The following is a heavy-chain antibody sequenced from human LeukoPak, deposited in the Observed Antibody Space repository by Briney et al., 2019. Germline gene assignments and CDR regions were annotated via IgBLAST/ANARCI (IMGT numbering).Heavy chain of an antibody. CDR3: ARDVYCGGDCSYFDS. V-gene: IGHV4-59*01. J-gene: IGHJ4*02. Sequence: SETLSLTCTVSGGSLSSYYWSWTRQPPGKGLEWIGYIYSSGSTNYNPSLKSRVTLSLDTSRNQFSLKLTSVTAAGAAVYYCARDVYCGGDCSYFDSWGQGTLVTVSS. CDR1: GGSLSSYY. D-gene: IGHD2-21*02. CDR2: IYSSGST.